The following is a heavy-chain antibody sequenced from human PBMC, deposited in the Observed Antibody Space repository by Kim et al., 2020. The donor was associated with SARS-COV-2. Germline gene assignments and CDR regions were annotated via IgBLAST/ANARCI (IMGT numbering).Heavy chain of an antibody. D-gene: IGHD5-12*01. CDR2: IIPIFGTA. Sequence: SVKVSCKASGGTFSSYAISWVRQAPGQGLEWMGGIIPIFGTANYAQKFQGRVTITADESTSTAYMELSSLRSEDTAVYYCARVLPGDGYINYYYYYGMDVWGQGTTVTVSS. V-gene: IGHV1-69*13. J-gene: IGHJ6*02. CDR1: GGTFSSYA. CDR3: ARVLPGDGYINYYYYYGMDV.